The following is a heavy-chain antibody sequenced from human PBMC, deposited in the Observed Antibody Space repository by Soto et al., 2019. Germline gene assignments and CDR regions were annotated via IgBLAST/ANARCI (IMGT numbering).Heavy chain of an antibody. J-gene: IGHJ5*02. CDR2: IYYSGST. D-gene: IGHD2-15*01. CDR1: GGSISSGGYY. Sequence: QVQLQESGPGLVKPSQTLSLACTVTGGSISSGGYYWSWIRQHPGKGLEWIGYIYYSGSTYYNPSLKSRVTISVDTSKNQFSLKLSSVTAADTAVYYCARVRYCSGGSCYPRFDPWGQGTLVTVSS. CDR3: ARVRYCSGGSCYPRFDP. V-gene: IGHV4-31*03.